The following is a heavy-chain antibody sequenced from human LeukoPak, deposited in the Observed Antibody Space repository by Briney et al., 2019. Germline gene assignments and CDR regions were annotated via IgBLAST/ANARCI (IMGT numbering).Heavy chain of an antibody. D-gene: IGHD6-13*01. Sequence: GESLKISCKGSGYNFTNYGIGWVRQMPGKGLEWMGIIYPGDSYTRYSPSFQGQVTISADKSITTAYLQWSSLKASDTAVYYCARRHTSSWHFDYWGQGTLVTVSS. V-gene: IGHV5-51*01. CDR3: ARRHTSSWHFDY. CDR2: IYPGDSYT. CDR1: GYNFTNYG. J-gene: IGHJ4*02.